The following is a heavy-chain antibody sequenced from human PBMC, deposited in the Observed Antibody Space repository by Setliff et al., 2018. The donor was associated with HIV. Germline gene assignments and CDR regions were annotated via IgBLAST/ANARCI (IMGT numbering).Heavy chain of an antibody. Sequence: PGESPKISCKASGYSFNTNWIGWVRQMPGKGLEWMGIIYPSDSDTKYSPSFQGQVTISVDKSINTAYLQWSSLKASDTAMYYCARQGSRAYYYDYIWGSYRWDAFDIWGQGTMVTVSS. D-gene: IGHD3-16*02. CDR2: IYPSDSDT. V-gene: IGHV5-51*01. CDR1: GYSFNTNW. CDR3: ARQGSRAYYYDYIWGSYRWDAFDI. J-gene: IGHJ3*02.